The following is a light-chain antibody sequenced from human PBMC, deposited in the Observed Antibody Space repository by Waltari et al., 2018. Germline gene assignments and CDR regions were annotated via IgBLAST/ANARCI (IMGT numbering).Light chain of an antibody. J-gene: IGLJ2*01. V-gene: IGLV2-11*01. CDR1: SSDVGGDNY. Sequence: QSALTQPRSVSGSPGQSVTISCTGTSSDVGGDNYVSWYQQHPGKAPKIMIYDVSKRPSGVPDRFSGSKSGTTASLTISGLQAEDEADYYCCSYAGSYSLVFGGGTKLTVL. CDR3: CSYAGSYSLV. CDR2: DVS.